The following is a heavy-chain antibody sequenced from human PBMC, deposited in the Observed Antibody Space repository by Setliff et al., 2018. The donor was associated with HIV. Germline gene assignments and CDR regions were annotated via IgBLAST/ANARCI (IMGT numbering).Heavy chain of an antibody. CDR2: ISLSGST. CDR3: ATRAIVVIPDY. Sequence: SETLSLTCSVSGYSLSSASYWGWIRQSPEKGLEWIGSISLSGSTYYNPSLQSRVTISIDMSKNHFSLNLKSVTAADTAVYYCATRAIVVIPDYWGQGTLVTVSS. CDR1: GYSLSSASY. J-gene: IGHJ4*02. D-gene: IGHD3-22*01. V-gene: IGHV4-38-2*02.